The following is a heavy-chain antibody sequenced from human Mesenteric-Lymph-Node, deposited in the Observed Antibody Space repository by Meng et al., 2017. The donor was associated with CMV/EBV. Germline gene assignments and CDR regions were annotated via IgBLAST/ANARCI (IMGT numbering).Heavy chain of an antibody. Sequence: SETLSLTCRVSGFSINSISYYWGWIRQPPGKGLEWIGSLYYNVNTYYNPSLKSRVTFSLDTSRNQFSLRLSSVTTADTAVYYCARGRVEFLEWLSDYYFDYWGQGTLVTVSS. D-gene: IGHD3-3*01. V-gene: IGHV4-39*07. CDR3: ARGRVEFLEWLSDYYFDY. CDR1: GFSINSISYY. J-gene: IGHJ4*02. CDR2: LYYNVNT.